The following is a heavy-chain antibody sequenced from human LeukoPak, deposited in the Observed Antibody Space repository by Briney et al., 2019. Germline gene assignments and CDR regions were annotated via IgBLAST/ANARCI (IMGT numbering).Heavy chain of an antibody. CDR3: ARARSGWSNLVDAFDI. D-gene: IGHD3-10*01. V-gene: IGHV3-21*01. Sequence: PGGSLRLSCAASGFTFSSYSMNWVRQAPGKGLEWVSSISSSSSSYIYYADSVKGRFTISRGNAKNSLYLQMNSLRPEDTAVYYCARARSGWSNLVDAFDIWGQGTMVTVSS. CDR2: ISSSSSSYI. J-gene: IGHJ3*02. CDR1: GFTFSSYS.